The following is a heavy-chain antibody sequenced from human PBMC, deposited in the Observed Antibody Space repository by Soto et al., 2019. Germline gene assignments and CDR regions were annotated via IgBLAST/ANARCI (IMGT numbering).Heavy chain of an antibody. CDR3: ARVNLERITIFGVVIGNFDY. CDR2: INHSGST. D-gene: IGHD3-3*01. Sequence: SETLSLTCAVYGGSFSGYYWSWIRQPPGKGLEWIGEINHSGSTNYNPSLKSRVTISVDTSKNQFSLKLSSVTAADTAVYYCARVNLERITIFGVVIGNFDYWGQGTLVTAPQ. CDR1: GGSFSGYY. J-gene: IGHJ4*02. V-gene: IGHV4-34*01.